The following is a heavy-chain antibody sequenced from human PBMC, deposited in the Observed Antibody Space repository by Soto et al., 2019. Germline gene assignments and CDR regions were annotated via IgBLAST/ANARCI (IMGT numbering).Heavy chain of an antibody. CDR3: ARDFYKSSSTWYDCFDP. D-gene: IGHD2-2*01. V-gene: IGHV1-18*01. CDR1: GYTFTSYG. J-gene: IGHJ5*02. Sequence: QVQLVQSGGEVKKPGASVMVSCKASGYTFTSYGISWVRQAPGQGLEWMGWTNTYDGNTYYAQKFQGRVTMTRDTYTSTVYMELGSLRSDDTAMYYCARDFYKSSSTWYDCFDPWGQGTLVTVSS. CDR2: TNTYDGNT.